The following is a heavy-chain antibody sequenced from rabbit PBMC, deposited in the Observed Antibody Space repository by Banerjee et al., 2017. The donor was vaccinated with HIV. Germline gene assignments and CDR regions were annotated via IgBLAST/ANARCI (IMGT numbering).Heavy chain of an antibody. CDR2: IYTGDGST. CDR3: ARAVGGGDVSFDL. Sequence: QEQLEESGGDLVKPGASLTLSCTASGIDFSSYYYMCWVRQAPGKGLEWIGCIYTGDGSTYYASWAKGRFTISKTSSTTVTLQMTSLTAADTATYFCARAVGGGDVSFDLWGQGTLVTVS. J-gene: IGHJ4*01. D-gene: IGHD2-1*01. V-gene: IGHV1S45*01. CDR1: GIDFSSYYY.